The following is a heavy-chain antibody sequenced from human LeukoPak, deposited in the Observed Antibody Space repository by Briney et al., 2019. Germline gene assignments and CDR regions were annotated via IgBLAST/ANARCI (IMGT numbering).Heavy chain of an antibody. CDR2: MNPNSGNT. Sequence: ASVKLSCTASGYTFTSYDINRVRQATGPGLEWMGWMNPNSGNTGYAQKFQGRVTITSNTSIGKAYMELSSLRFAATDVFLFSRHKNSKLRGFDYWGQRTLVTVSS. V-gene: IGHV1-8*01. J-gene: IGHJ4*02. CDR1: GYTFTSYD. D-gene: IGHD3-16*01. CDR3: SRHKNSKLRGFDY.